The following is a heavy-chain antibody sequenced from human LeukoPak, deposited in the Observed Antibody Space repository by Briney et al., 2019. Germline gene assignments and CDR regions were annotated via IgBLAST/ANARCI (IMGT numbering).Heavy chain of an antibody. CDR1: GGSISSFY. Sequence: TASETLSLTCIVAGGSISSFYWSWVRQPPGKGLEWIGYMYHNGRATYRPSLASRVTMSLDTSKTQFSLKVKSLTAADTAVYYCAGRQQIVAVTASRDTFDIWGQGTMVTVSS. D-gene: IGHD2-21*02. CDR3: AGRQQIVAVTASRDTFDI. J-gene: IGHJ3*02. CDR2: MYHNGRA. V-gene: IGHV4-59*01.